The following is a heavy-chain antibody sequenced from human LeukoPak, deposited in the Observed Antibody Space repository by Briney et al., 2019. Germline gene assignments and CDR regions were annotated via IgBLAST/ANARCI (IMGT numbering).Heavy chain of an antibody. V-gene: IGHV1-46*01. D-gene: IGHD2-2*01. CDR2: INPSGGST. CDR3: ARAYCSSTSCSRYYYYYMDV. CDR1: GYTFTSNY. J-gene: IGHJ6*03. Sequence: ASVKVSCKAFGYTFTSNYMHWVRQAPGQGLEWMGIINPSGGSTSYAQKFQGRVTMTRDMSTSTVYMELSSLRSEDTAVYYCARAYCSSTSCSRYYYYYMDVWGKGTTVTVSS.